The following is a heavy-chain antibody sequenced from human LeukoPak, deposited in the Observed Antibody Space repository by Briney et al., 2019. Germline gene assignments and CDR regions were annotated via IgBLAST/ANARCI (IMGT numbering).Heavy chain of an antibody. Sequence: GGSLRLSCAASGFTFSSYWMSWVRQAPGKGLEWVANIKQDGSEKYYVDSVKGRFTISRDNAKNSLYLQMNSLRAEDTAVYYCARVYYYGSGSYIDYWGQGTLVTVSS. CDR2: IKQDGSEK. V-gene: IGHV3-7*01. CDR3: ARVYYYGSGSYIDY. D-gene: IGHD3-10*01. CDR1: GFTFSSYW. J-gene: IGHJ4*02.